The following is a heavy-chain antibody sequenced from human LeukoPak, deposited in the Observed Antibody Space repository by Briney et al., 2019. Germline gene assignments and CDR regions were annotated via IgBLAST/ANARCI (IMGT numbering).Heavy chain of an antibody. CDR3: ARQYSSSSGSIDY. Sequence: ASMKVSCKASGYTFTGYYMHWVRQAPGQGLEWMGRINPNSGGTNYAQKFQGRVTMTRDTSISTAYMELSRLRSDDTAVYYCARQYSSSSGSIDYWGQGTLVTVSS. J-gene: IGHJ4*02. D-gene: IGHD6-6*01. V-gene: IGHV1-2*06. CDR2: INPNSGGT. CDR1: GYTFTGYY.